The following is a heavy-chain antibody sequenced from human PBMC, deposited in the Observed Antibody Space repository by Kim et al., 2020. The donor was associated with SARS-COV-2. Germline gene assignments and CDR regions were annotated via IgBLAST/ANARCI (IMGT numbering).Heavy chain of an antibody. Sequence: ASVKVSCKASGGTFSNCAINWVRQAPGQGLEWMGGIIPPFGTTNYEQKFQGRVTFTADEFTTTAHMDLTSLRSEDTAVYYCARAGYTGNGYDGYGAFDIWGQGTMVTVSS. D-gene: IGHD5-12*01. CDR1: GGTFSNCA. CDR3: ARAGYTGNGYDGYGAFDI. V-gene: IGHV1-69*13. CDR2: IIPPFGTT. J-gene: IGHJ3*02.